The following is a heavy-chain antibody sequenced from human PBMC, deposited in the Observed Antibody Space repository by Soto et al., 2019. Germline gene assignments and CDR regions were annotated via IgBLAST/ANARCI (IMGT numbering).Heavy chain of an antibody. D-gene: IGHD6-13*01. J-gene: IGHJ4*02. CDR1: GYTFSSYG. V-gene: IGHV1-18*01. Sequence: QVQLVQSGAEVKKPGASVKVSCKASGYTFSSYGISWVRQAPGQGLERMGWISAYNGNRNYAQKFQGRVTMTTDTTTSTGSMELRSLRSDDTAVYYCARDSSSYYFALSIWGQGTLVTVSS. CDR2: ISAYNGNR. CDR3: ARDSSSYYFALSI.